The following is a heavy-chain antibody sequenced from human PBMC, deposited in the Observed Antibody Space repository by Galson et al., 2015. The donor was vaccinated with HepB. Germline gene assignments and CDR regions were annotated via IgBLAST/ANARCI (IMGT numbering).Heavy chain of an antibody. CDR1: GYTLTELS. V-gene: IGHV1-24*01. CDR3: ATSRGSSPLLVY. J-gene: IGHJ4*02. D-gene: IGHD6-6*01. CDR2: FDPEDGES. Sequence: SVTVSCKVSGYTLTELSMHWVRQAPGKGLEWMGGFDPEDGESIYAQKFQGRVTMTEDTSTDTAYMELSSLRSEDTAVYYCATSRGSSPLLVYWGQGTLVTVSS.